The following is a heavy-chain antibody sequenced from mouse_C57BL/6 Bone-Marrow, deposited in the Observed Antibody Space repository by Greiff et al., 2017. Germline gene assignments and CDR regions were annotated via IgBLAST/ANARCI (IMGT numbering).Heavy chain of an antibody. CDR3: ARELWLRLFFYAMAY. D-gene: IGHD2-2*01. V-gene: IGHV1-82*01. J-gene: IGHJ4*01. CDR2: IYPGDGDT. Sequence: QVQLQQSGPELVKPGASVKISCKASGYAFSSSWMNWVKQRPGKGLEWIGRIYPGDGDTNYNGKFKGKATLTADKSSSTAYMQLSSLTSGDSAVYFCARELWLRLFFYAMAYWGQGTSVTVSS. CDR1: GYAFSSSW.